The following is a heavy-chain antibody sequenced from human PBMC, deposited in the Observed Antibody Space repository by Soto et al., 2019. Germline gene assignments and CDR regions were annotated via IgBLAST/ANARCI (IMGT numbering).Heavy chain of an antibody. Sequence: PSETLSLTCSVSGGSINSSSYFWGWIRQPPGKGLEWIGSIYYSGSTYYNPSLRSRVTISVDTSKNQFSLKLSSVTAADTAVFYCARHYSSGSRNWFDPWGQGTLVTVSS. D-gene: IGHD6-19*01. V-gene: IGHV4-39*01. CDR2: IYYSGST. CDR3: ARHYSSGSRNWFDP. CDR1: GGSINSSSYF. J-gene: IGHJ5*02.